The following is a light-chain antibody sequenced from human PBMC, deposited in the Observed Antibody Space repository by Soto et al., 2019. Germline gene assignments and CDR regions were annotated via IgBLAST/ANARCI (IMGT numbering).Light chain of an antibody. J-gene: IGKJ1*01. CDR2: GAS. V-gene: IGKV3-20*01. CDR1: QSVSSSY. Sequence: EIVLTQSPGTLSLSPGERATLSCRASQSVSSSYLAWYQQKPGQAPRLLIYGASSRATGIPDRFSGSGSGTDFTLTISRLEPEDFAGYYCQQYGSSLRRTFGQETKVDIK. CDR3: QQYGSSLRRT.